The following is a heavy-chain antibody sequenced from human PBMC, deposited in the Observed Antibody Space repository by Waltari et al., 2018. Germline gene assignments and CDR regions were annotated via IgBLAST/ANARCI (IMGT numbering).Heavy chain of an antibody. CDR1: GFTSSNYA. Sequence: EVQLVESGGDLVQPGGSLRLSCAGSGFTSSNYAMTWVRQAPGKGLEWVSSSSGTGAETFYADSVKGRFTSSRDNSKNTLFLEMNSLRAEDTAIYYCSKDLKYTSLGHWYFALWGRGTLVTVSS. CDR3: SKDLKYTSLGHWYFAL. CDR2: SSGTGAET. D-gene: IGHD2-2*02. J-gene: IGHJ2*01. V-gene: IGHV3-23*04.